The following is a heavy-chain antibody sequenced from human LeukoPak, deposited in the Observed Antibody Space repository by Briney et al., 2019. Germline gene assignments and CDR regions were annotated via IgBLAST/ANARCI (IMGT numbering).Heavy chain of an antibody. V-gene: IGHV4-34*01. CDR1: GGSFSNYY. CDR3: ARRWNYGRNYYIDV. Sequence: PSETLSLTCAVYGGSFSNYYWSWIRQSPGKGLEWIGEINDSGTINYNPSFMSRVTVSVDKSKNQFSLKLSSATAADTAVYYCARRWNYGRNYYIDVWGKGATVSVSS. J-gene: IGHJ6*03. D-gene: IGHD1-7*01. CDR2: INDSGTI.